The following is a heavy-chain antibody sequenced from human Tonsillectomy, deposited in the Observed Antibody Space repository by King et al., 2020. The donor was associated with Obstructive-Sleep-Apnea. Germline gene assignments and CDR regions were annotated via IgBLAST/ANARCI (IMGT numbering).Heavy chain of an antibody. CDR2: IYPGYSDS. V-gene: IGHV5-51*01. J-gene: IGHJ4*02. D-gene: IGHD6-13*01. Sequence: VQLVESGAEVKKPGESLKISCKGSGYSFTSYWIGGVRQMPGKGLEWMVSIYPGYSDSRYSLSFKVQVTISADKSISTAYLQWGSLKASDTAMYYCARGFDSSWSFDSWGQGTLVTVSS. CDR1: GYSFTSYW. CDR3: ARGFDSSWSFDS.